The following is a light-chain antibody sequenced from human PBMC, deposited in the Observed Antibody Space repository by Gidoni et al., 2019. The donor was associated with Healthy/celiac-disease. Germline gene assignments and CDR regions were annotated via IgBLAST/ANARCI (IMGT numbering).Light chain of an antibody. Sequence: DIQMTQSPSSLSASVGDRVTITCRASQSISSYLNWYKQKPGKAPKLLIYAASSLQSGVPSRFSGSGSWTDFTLTISSLQPEDFATYYCQQSYSTPLYTFGQGTKLEIK. CDR3: QQSYSTPLYT. CDR1: QSISSY. CDR2: AAS. J-gene: IGKJ2*01. V-gene: IGKV1-39*01.